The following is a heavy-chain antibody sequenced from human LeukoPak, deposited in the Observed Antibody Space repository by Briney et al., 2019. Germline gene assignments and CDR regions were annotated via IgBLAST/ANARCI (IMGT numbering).Heavy chain of an antibody. CDR2: LTGNGGKT. J-gene: IGHJ4*02. V-gene: IGHV3-23*01. D-gene: IGHD3-10*01. CDR3: ARERGSETNYIFDF. CDR1: GFTFGSHG. Sequence: TGGSLRLSCAASGFTFGSHGMSWVRQGPGKGLEWVSGLTGNGGKTYYADSVKSRFTISRDNSENTLHLQMNSLRVEDTAVYYCARERGSETNYIFDFWGQGNLVTVSS.